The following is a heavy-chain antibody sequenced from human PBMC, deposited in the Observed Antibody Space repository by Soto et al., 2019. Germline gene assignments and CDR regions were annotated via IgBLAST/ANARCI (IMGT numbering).Heavy chain of an antibody. J-gene: IGHJ6*02. CDR1: GGSISSGYYY. CDR2: SYYSGNT. V-gene: IGHV4-30-4*01. Sequence: PSETLSLTCSVSGGSISSGYYYWSWIRQPPGKGLEWIGNSYYSGNTYYNPSLKSRLIISIGTTKNQCSLKVGSVTAADPAVYYSASSSLYGMYVWGQGTTCTVSS. CDR3: ASSSLYGMYV.